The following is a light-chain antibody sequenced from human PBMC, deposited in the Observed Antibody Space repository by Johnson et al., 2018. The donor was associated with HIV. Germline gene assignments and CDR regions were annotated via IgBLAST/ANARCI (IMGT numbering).Light chain of an antibody. J-gene: IGLJ1*01. Sequence: HSVLTQPPSVSAAPGQKVTISCSGSSSNIGNNYVSWYQQLPGTAPKLLIYENNKRPSGIPDRFSGSKSGTSATLGITGLQTGDEAEYYCGTWDSSLTLYVFGTGTKGTVL. CDR2: ENN. V-gene: IGLV1-51*02. CDR3: GTWDSSLTLYV. CDR1: SSNIGNNY.